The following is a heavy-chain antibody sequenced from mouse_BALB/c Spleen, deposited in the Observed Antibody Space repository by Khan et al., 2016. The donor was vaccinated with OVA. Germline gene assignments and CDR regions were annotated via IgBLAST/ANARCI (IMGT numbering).Heavy chain of an antibody. CDR1: GYTFTAYT. CDR3: TRGAYHRDDGYFDV. CDR2: IIPNNGGT. Sequence: EVQLQQSGPELVKPGASVKISCKTSGYTFTAYTMHWVKQSHGKSLEWIGGIIPNNGGTRYNTKFKGKATFTVDKYSTTAYMALRSLTSEGSAVYYCTRGAYHRDDGYFDVWGAGTTVTVSS. V-gene: IGHV1-18*01. D-gene: IGHD2-14*01. J-gene: IGHJ1*01.